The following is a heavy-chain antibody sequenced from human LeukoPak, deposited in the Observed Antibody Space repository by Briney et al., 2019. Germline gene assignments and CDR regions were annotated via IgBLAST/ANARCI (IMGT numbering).Heavy chain of an antibody. CDR1: GFIFSTYG. D-gene: IGHD1-26*01. Sequence: GGSLRLSCAASGFIFSTYGMHWVRQAPGKGLEWVAVISYDGSNKYYADSVKGRFTISRDDSKNTLYLQMNSLRAEDTAVYYCAKLGGATMDAFDIWGQGTMVTVSS. V-gene: IGHV3-30*18. J-gene: IGHJ3*02. CDR3: AKLGGATMDAFDI. CDR2: ISYDGSNK.